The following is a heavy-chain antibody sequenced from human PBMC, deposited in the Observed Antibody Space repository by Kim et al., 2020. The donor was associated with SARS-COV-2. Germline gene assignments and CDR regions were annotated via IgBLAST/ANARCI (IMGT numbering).Heavy chain of an antibody. CDR2: INHSGST. CDR3: ARGAVQLERREGWFDP. Sequence: SETLSLTCAVYGGSFSGYYWSWIRQPPGKGLEWIGEINHSGSTNYNPSLKSRVTISVDTSKNQFSLKLSSVTAADTAVYYCARGAVQLERREGWFDPWGQGTLVTVSS. J-gene: IGHJ5*02. D-gene: IGHD1-1*01. V-gene: IGHV4-34*01. CDR1: GGSFSGYY.